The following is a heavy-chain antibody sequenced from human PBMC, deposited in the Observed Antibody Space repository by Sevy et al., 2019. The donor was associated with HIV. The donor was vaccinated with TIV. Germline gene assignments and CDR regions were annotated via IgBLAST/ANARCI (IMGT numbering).Heavy chain of an antibody. J-gene: IGHJ5*02. CDR1: GGTFSGYS. CDR3: ARDRDRGYFDP. D-gene: IGHD6-13*01. V-gene: IGHV1-69*13. CDR2: IIAISGTT. Sequence: ASVKVSCKTSGGTFSGYSISWLRQAPGQGLEWLGGIIAISGTTNYLQRFQGRITITADVSTRTVYMELRSLRIEDTAIYFCARDRDRGYFDPWGQGTLVTVSS.